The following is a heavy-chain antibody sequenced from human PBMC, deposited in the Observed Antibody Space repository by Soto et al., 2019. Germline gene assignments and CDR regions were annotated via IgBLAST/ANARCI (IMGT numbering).Heavy chain of an antibody. J-gene: IGHJ6*02. V-gene: IGHV3-7*01. Sequence: EVQLVESGGGLVQPGGSLRLSCVASGFTFSTYWMSWVRQAPGKGLEWVANIKQDGSEKYYVDSVKDRFTISRDNAKNSRYLQMNSLRAEDSAVYYCARVYPGTGWPYHYYGMDVWGQGTTVTVSS. CDR2: IKQDGSEK. CDR3: ARVYPGTGWPYHYYGMDV. D-gene: IGHD6-19*01. CDR1: GFTFSTYW.